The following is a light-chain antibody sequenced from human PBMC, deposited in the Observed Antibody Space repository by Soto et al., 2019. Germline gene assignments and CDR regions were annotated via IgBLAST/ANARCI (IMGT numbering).Light chain of an antibody. J-gene: IGKJ1*01. CDR3: QQYDSSHGT. V-gene: IGKV3-20*01. CDR1: QSVNSRS. CDR2: GVS. Sequence: ENVLTQSPGSLSLSPGEIATLSCRASQSVNSRSLAWYQQKPGQAPRLLIYGVSTRATGISDRFSGSGSGTDFTLTISRLEPEDFAVYYCQQYDSSHGTLGQGTKVEIK.